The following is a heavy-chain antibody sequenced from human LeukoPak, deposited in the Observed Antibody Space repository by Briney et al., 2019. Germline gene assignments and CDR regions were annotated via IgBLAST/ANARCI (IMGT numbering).Heavy chain of an antibody. CDR3: ARDLVGGYYGMDV. D-gene: IGHD3-10*01. V-gene: IGHV3-7*01. Sequence: GGSLRLSCAASGFTFSSYWVSWVRQAPGKGLEWVANIKQDGSEKYYVDSVKGRFTISRDNAKNSLYLQMNSLRAEDTAVYYCARDLVGGYYGMDVWGQGTTVTVSS. CDR1: GFTFSSYW. J-gene: IGHJ6*02. CDR2: IKQDGSEK.